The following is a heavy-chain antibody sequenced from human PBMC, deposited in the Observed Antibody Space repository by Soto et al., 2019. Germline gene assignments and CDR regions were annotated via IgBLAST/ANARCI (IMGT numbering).Heavy chain of an antibody. D-gene: IGHD1-26*01. J-gene: IGHJ4*02. CDR2: INPSGGST. V-gene: IGHV1-46*01. Sequence: GASVKVSCKASGYTFTSYYMHWVRQAPGQGLEWMGIINPSGGSTSYAQKFQGRVTMTRDTSTSTVYMELSSLRSEDTAVYYCARVNEVGATNASFDYWGQGTLVTVSS. CDR1: GYTFTSYY. CDR3: ARVNEVGATNASFDY.